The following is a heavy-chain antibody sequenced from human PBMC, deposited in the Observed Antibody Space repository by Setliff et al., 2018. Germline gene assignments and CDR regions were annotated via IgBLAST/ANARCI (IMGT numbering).Heavy chain of an antibody. V-gene: IGHV1-24*01. Sequence: ASVKVSCKASGYTLTELSMHWVRQAPGKGLEWMGGFDPEDGETIYAQKFQGRVTMTEDTSTDTAYMELSSLSSEDTAVYYCAISTIFGVVSPTPDAFDIWGQGTMVTVSS. D-gene: IGHD3-3*01. CDR3: AISTIFGVVSPTPDAFDI. CDR1: GYTLTELS. CDR2: FDPEDGET. J-gene: IGHJ3*02.